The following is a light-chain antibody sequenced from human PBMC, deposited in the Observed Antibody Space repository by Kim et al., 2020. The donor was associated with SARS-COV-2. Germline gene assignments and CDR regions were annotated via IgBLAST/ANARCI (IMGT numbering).Light chain of an antibody. J-gene: IGLJ6*01. CDR3: CSYTSTTTL. Sequence: QSVLTQPASVSGSPGQSITISCTGTSGDVGGYNYVSWYQQHPGKAPKLIIFDASNRPSGVSNRFSGSKSGNTASLTISGLQGEDEADYYCCSYTSTTTLFGGGTKVTVL. V-gene: IGLV2-14*01. CDR2: DAS. CDR1: SGDVGGYNY.